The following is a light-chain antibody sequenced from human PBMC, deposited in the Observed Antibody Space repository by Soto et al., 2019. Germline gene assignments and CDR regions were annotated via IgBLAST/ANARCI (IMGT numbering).Light chain of an antibody. CDR2: TVS. Sequence: DIPMTQSPSSLSASVGDRVTITCRASQTISIYLNWYQQKPGKAPKLLIYTVSNLQSGVPSRFSADGSGTDFTLTISSLQPEDFATYYCQQSSSTPPFTFGPGTKVDIK. V-gene: IGKV1-39*01. CDR1: QTISIY. CDR3: QQSSSTPPFT. J-gene: IGKJ3*01.